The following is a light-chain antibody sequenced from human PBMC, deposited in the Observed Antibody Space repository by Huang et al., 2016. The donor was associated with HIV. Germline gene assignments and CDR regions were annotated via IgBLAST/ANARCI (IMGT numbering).Light chain of an antibody. Sequence: EIVMTQSPVTLSVSPGERATLSCRASQSGSSNLAWYQQKPGQAPRLLIYGASTRVPCIPYRVRGSGSGTEFTLTLNSLQSEDFAVYYCQQYDAWPRGTFGQGTKVEV. V-gene: IGKV3-15*01. CDR3: QQYDAWPRGT. CDR2: GAS. CDR1: QSGSSN. J-gene: IGKJ1*01.